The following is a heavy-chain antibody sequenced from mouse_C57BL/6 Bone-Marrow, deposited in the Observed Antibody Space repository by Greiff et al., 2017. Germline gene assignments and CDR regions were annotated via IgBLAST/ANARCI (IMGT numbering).Heavy chain of an antibody. V-gene: IGHV1-76*01. CDR3: ARSPLVLMDY. Sequence: QVQLQQSGAELVRPGASVKLSCKASGYTFTDYYINWVKQRPGQGLEWIARIYPGSGNTYYNEKFKGKATLTAEKSSSTAYMQLSSLTSEDSAVYFCARSPLVLMDYWGQGTSVTVSS. CDR2: IYPGSGNT. J-gene: IGHJ4*01. CDR1: GYTFTDYY.